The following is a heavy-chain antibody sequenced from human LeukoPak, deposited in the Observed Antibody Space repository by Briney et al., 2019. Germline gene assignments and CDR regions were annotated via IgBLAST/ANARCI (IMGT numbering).Heavy chain of an antibody. CDR1: GLPSSDSG. V-gene: IGHV3-73*01. CDR2: IRRKDKNYAT. Sequence: GGPRSPSCEAPGLPSSDSGMTWVGQVPGKGLGWVGRIRRKDKNYATAYAASVKGRFTISRDDSKNTAYLQMNSLKTEDTAVYYCTRLLISDSSGPQYYFDYWGQGTLVTVSS. CDR3: TRLLISDSSGPQYYFDY. D-gene: IGHD3-22*01. J-gene: IGHJ4*02.